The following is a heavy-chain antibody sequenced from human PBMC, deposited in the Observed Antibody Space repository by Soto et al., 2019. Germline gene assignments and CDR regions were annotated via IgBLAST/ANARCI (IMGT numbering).Heavy chain of an antibody. Sequence: PSETLSLTCAVSGGSISSGGYSWSWIRQPPGKGLEWIGYIYHRGSTYYNPSLKSRVTISVDRSKNQFSLKLNSVTAADRAMYTCSRGGSSGWGSRLHNHFDYWGQGTLVTVSS. CDR3: SRGGSSGWGSRLHNHFDY. D-gene: IGHD6-19*01. CDR1: GGSISSGGYS. CDR2: IYHRGST. J-gene: IGHJ4*02. V-gene: IGHV4-30-2*01.